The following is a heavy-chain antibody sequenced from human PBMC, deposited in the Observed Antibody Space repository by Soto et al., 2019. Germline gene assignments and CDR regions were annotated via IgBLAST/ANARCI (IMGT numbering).Heavy chain of an antibody. CDR1: GDSISSSGYY. V-gene: IGHV4-39*01. D-gene: IGHD2-2*02. J-gene: IGHJ5*02. Sequence: PSETLSLTCTVSGDSISSSGYYWGWIRQPPGKGLEWIGSIYYSGSTYYNPSLKSRVTMSVDTSKNQFSLKVSSVTAADTAVYYCAGRWSYTQNWFDPWGQGTLVTVSS. CDR3: AGRWSYTQNWFDP. CDR2: IYYSGST.